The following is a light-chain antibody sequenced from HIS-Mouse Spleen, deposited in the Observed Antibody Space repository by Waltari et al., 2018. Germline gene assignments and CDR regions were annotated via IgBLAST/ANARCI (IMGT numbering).Light chain of an antibody. J-gene: IGLJ1*01. V-gene: IGLV2-14*01. CDR1: SSDVGGYNY. Sequence: QSALTQPASVSGSPGQSITIPCTGTSSDVGGYNYVSWSQQPPGKAPKLMIYEVSNRPSGVSNRFSGSKSGNTASLTISGLQAEDEADYYCSSYTSSSTPLYVFGTGTKVTVL. CDR2: EVS. CDR3: SSYTSSSTPLYV.